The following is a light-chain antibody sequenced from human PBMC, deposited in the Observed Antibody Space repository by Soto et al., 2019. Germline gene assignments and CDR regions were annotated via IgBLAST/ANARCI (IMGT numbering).Light chain of an antibody. V-gene: IGLV6-57*01. CDR1: SGSIASTY. J-gene: IGLJ3*02. CDR3: QTYDTSDPWV. CDR2: EDN. Sequence: NFMLTQPHSVSASPGKTVTISCTRSSGSIASTYVQWYQQRPGSSPTIVIYEDNQRPSGIPDRFSGSIDRSSNSASLIISVVKTEDEADYYCQTYDTSDPWVFGGGTKLTVL.